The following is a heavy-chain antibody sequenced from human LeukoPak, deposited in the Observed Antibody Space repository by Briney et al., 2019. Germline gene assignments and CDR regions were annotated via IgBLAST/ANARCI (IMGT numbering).Heavy chain of an antibody. CDR1: GGSISTDH. Sequence: SETLSLTCIVSGGSISTDHWSWIRQSPGKGLEWIGYINYSGNSEYNPSLKSRVTISVDRSKNQVSLKMRSVTAADTAVYYCARLDCISDTCYNYWALGALVTVSS. V-gene: IGHV4-59*08. CDR3: ARLDCISDTCYNY. J-gene: IGHJ4*02. CDR2: INYSGNS. D-gene: IGHD2-21*01.